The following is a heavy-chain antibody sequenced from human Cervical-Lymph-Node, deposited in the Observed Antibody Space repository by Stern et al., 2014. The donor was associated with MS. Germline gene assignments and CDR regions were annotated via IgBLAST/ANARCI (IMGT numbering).Heavy chain of an antibody. CDR2: ISWNSGNI. CDR1: GFTFDVYA. J-gene: IGHJ4*02. D-gene: IGHD6-6*01. Sequence: EVQLVQSGGDLVQPGRSLRLSCEASGFTFDVYALHWVRQAPGKGLEWVSGISWNSGNIDYADSVKGRFTISRDNAKNSLFLQMDSLGPDDTALYYCAKDISIAARTHCFDSWGKGTLVTVSS. CDR3: AKDISIAARTHCFDS. V-gene: IGHV3-9*01.